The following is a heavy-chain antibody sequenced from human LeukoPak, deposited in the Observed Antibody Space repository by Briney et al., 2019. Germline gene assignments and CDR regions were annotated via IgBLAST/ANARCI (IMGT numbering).Heavy chain of an antibody. D-gene: IGHD3-10*01. CDR1: GYTFTSYY. J-gene: IGHJ4*02. CDR3: ATLKNPYYYGSGGPRPPFDY. Sequence: ASVKVSCKASGYTFTSYYMHWVRQAPGQGLEWMGIINPSGGGTSYAQKFQGRVTMTRDTSTSTVYMELSSLRSEDTAVYYCATLKNPYYYGSGGPRPPFDYWGQGTLVTVSS. V-gene: IGHV1-46*01. CDR2: INPSGGGT.